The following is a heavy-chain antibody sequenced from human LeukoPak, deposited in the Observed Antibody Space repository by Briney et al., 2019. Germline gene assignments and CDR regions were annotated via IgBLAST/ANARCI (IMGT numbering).Heavy chain of an antibody. CDR3: ATSGGSYWS. V-gene: IGHV3-11*01. Sequence: GGSLRLSCAASGLRFSDYYVSWIRQAPGKGLQWVSYISSGGDIMHYADSVKGRFTISRENSKNTLYLQMNSLRAEDTAVYYCATSGGSYWSWGQGTLVTVSS. D-gene: IGHD1-26*01. CDR2: ISSGGDIM. CDR1: GLRFSDYY. J-gene: IGHJ5*02.